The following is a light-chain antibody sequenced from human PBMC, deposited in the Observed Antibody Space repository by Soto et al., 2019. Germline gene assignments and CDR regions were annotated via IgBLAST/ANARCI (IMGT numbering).Light chain of an antibody. CDR3: QQYEMSPVT. Sequence: EIVLTQSPGTLSLSPGERATLSCRASQSVRSRYLAWYQQKPGQAPRLLMYGASSRATGIPDRFSGSGSGTEFTLTISRLEPEDFAVFYCQQYEMSPVTFGQGTKLEIK. CDR1: QSVRSRY. J-gene: IGKJ2*01. V-gene: IGKV3-20*01. CDR2: GAS.